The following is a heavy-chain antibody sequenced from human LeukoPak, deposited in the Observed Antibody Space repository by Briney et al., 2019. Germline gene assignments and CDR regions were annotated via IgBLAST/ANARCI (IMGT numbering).Heavy chain of an antibody. J-gene: IGHJ4*02. CDR2: FDPEDGET. CDR1: GYTLTELS. Sequence: ASVKVSCKVSGYTLTELSMHWVRQAPGKGLEWMGGFDPEDGETIYAQKFQGRVTMTEDTSTDTAYTELSSLRSEDTAVYYCATADLSRYSYGYLDYWGQGTLVTVSS. V-gene: IGHV1-24*01. D-gene: IGHD5-18*01. CDR3: ATADLSRYSYGYLDY.